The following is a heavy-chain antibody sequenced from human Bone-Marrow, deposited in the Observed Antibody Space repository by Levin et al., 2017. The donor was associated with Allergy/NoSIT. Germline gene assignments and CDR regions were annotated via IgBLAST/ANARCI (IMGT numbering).Heavy chain of an antibody. V-gene: IGHV1-18*01. J-gene: IGHJ6*03. CDR2: INVENGDT. CDR3: ARVARDAFGVVVEYYHYMDV. Sequence: ASVKVSCKTSGYSFTNYGITWVRQAPGQGFEWMGWINVENGDTNYGQQFQGRVSMTTDTSTSTVYMELRSLRPDDTAVYYCARVARDAFGVVVEYYHYMDVWGKGTTVTVSS. D-gene: IGHD3-3*01. CDR1: GYSFTNYG.